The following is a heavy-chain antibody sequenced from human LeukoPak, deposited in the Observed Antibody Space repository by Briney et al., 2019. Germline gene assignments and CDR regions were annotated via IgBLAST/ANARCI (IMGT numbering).Heavy chain of an antibody. D-gene: IGHD6-13*01. CDR2: ISGSGGST. CDR3: AKDPAAAGNSGEIDY. V-gene: IGHV3-23*01. CDR1: GFTFSSYA. J-gene: IGHJ4*02. Sequence: GGSLGLSCAASGFTFSSYAMSWVRQAPGRGLEWVSAISGSGGSTYYADSVKGRFTISRDNSKNTLYLQMNSLRAEDTAVYYCAKDPAAAGNSGEIDYWGQGTLVTVSS.